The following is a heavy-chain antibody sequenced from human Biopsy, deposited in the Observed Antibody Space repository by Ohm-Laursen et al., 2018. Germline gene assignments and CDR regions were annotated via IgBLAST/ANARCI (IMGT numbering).Heavy chain of an antibody. V-gene: IGHV3-33*04. CDR2: IWYDGTSE. D-gene: IGHD6-19*01. CDR1: GFTFGHYA. Sequence: SLRLSCAASGFTFGHYAMHWVRQAPGKGLEWISLIWYDGTSEDYADSVKGRFTISRDNSKNTLYLQINTLTLEDTAFYYCARGPSSGWYGYFDVWGRGTLVTASS. J-gene: IGHJ2*01. CDR3: ARGPSSGWYGYFDV.